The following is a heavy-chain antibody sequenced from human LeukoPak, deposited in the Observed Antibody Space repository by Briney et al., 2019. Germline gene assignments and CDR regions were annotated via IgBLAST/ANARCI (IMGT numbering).Heavy chain of an antibody. CDR1: GGSISSGSYY. CDR2: IYTSGST. D-gene: IGHD4-23*01. Sequence: SETLSLTCTVSGGSISSGSYYWSWIRQPAGKGLEWIGRIYTSGSTNYNPSLKSRVTISVDTSKNQFSLKLSSVTPDDTAVFYCAREPSGHSGSFDSWGQGTLVTVSS. CDR3: AREPSGHSGSFDS. V-gene: IGHV4-61*02. J-gene: IGHJ4*02.